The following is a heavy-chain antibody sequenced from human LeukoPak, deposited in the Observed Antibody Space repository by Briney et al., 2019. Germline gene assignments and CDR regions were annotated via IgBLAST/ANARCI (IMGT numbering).Heavy chain of an antibody. V-gene: IGHV3-30*02. CDR1: GFTFNNNG. CDR2: IRYDGSDK. Sequence: GGALRLFCAASGFTFNNNGMHWGRPAPGKGVGGVAFIRYDGSDKCYANSVKGRFTISRDNSKNTLYLQMNSLRAEDTAVYYCAKVSEYYDYVWGTPDYWGQGTLVTVSS. D-gene: IGHD3-16*01. CDR3: AKVSEYYDYVWGTPDY. J-gene: IGHJ4*02.